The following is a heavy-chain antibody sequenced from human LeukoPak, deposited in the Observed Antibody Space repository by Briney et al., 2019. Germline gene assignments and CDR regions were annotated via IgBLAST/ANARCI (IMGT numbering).Heavy chain of an antibody. CDR1: GGSFSGYY. CDR2: VNHSGST. J-gene: IGHJ4*02. V-gene: IGHV4-34*01. D-gene: IGHD4-17*01. Sequence: PSQTLSLTCAVYGGSFSGYYWTWIRQPPGKGLEWIGEVNHSGSTNYNPSLKSRVTISVDTSKNQFSLKLRSVTAADTAVYYCASYGDYEAAYYFGSWGQGTLVTVSS. CDR3: ASYGDYEAAYYFGS.